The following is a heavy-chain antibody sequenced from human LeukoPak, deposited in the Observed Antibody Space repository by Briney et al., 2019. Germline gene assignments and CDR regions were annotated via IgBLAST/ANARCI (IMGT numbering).Heavy chain of an antibody. V-gene: IGHV3-7*01. D-gene: IGHD3-3*01. CDR3: ARFQTYYDFWSGYHFDY. CDR1: GFTFSSYA. Sequence: PGGSLRLSCAAPGFTFSSYAMSWVRQAPGKGLEWVANIKQDGSEKYYVDSVKGRFTISRDNAKNSLYLQMNSLRAEDTAVYYCARFQTYYDFWSGYHFDYWGQGTLVTVSS. CDR2: IKQDGSEK. J-gene: IGHJ4*02.